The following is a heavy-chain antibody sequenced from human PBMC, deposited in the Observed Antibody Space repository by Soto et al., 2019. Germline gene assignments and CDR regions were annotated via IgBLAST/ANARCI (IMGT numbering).Heavy chain of an antibody. D-gene: IGHD6-13*01. Sequence: QVQLVQSGAEVKKPGASVKLSCKASGYTFTSYSISWVRQAPGQGLEWMGWISAYNGNTNYAQKLQGRVTMTTDTSTSTAYMELRSLRSDDRAVYYCARDRSHPSPIAVAGLDFDYWGQGTLVTVSS. J-gene: IGHJ4*02. CDR2: ISAYNGNT. CDR3: ARDRSHPSPIAVAGLDFDY. CDR1: GYTFTSYS. V-gene: IGHV1-18*01.